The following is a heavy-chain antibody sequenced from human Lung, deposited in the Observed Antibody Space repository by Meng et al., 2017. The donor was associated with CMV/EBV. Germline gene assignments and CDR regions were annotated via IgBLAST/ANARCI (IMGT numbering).Heavy chain of an antibody. V-gene: IGHV1-2*06. J-gene: IGHJ4*01. Sequence: VQLVQSGAEVKRPGASVKISCQASGYSFSGFYLNWARQAPGHGLEWLGRVNPISDDTHLAQKFEGRITVTRGATINTAFMVLTRLRPDDTAVYYCAKSSDNGWSSWGPGTLVTVSS. CDR1: GYSFSGFY. CDR3: AKSSDNGWSS. CDR2: VNPISDDT. D-gene: IGHD6-19*01.